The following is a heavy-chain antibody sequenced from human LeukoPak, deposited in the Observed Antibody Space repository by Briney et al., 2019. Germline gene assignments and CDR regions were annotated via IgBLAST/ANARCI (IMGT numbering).Heavy chain of an antibody. J-gene: IGHJ3*02. CDR3: AKLPDSSGPPYAFDI. D-gene: IGHD6-19*01. Sequence: GGSLRLSCAASGFTFSSYAMSWVPQAPGKGLEWVSAISGSGGSTYYADSVKGRFTISRDNYKNALYLQMTSLRAEDTAVYYCAKLPDSSGPPYAFDIWGQGTMVPVSS. CDR1: GFTFSSYA. CDR2: ISGSGGST. V-gene: IGHV3-23*01.